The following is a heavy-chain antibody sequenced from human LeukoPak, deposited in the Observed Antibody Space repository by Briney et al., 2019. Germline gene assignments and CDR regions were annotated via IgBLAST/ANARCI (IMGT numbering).Heavy chain of an antibody. J-gene: IGHJ4*02. CDR3: ARRAGSYSHSYDY. V-gene: IGHV3-53*01. CDR2: ISNDGDT. CDR1: GFTVSSNY. Sequence: GGSLRLSCAASGFTVSSNYMSWVRQGPGKGLECVSVISNDGDTYYADSVKGRFTISRDNSKNTLYLQMNSLRAEDTAVYYCARRAGSYSHSYDYWGQGTLVTVSS. D-gene: IGHD2-15*01.